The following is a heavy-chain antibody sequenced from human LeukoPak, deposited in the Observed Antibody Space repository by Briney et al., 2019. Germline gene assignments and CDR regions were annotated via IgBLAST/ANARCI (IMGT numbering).Heavy chain of an antibody. D-gene: IGHD3-22*01. CDR1: GFSFSNAW. CDR3: TTEAGYYDSSGYY. V-gene: IGHV3-15*01. J-gene: IGHJ4*02. Sequence: GGSLRLSCAASGFSFSNAWMSWVRQAPGKGLERVSRIKSKTDGGTTDYAAPVKGRFTISRDDSKNTLYLQMNSLKTEDTAVYYCTTEAGYYDSSGYYWGQGTLVTVSS. CDR2: IKSKTDGGTT.